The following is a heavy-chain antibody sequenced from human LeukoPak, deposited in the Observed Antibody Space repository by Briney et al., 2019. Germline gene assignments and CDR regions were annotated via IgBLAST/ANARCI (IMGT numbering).Heavy chain of an antibody. CDR2: IYYSGST. D-gene: IGHD3-3*01. Sequence: SETLSLTCTVSGGSISSSSYYWGWIRQPPGKGLEWIGSIYYSGSTYYNPSLKSRVTISVDTSKNQFSLKLSSVTAADTAVYYCARIGFLAWSIFPHWGQGTLVTVSS. J-gene: IGHJ1*01. CDR3: ARIGFLAWSIFPH. CDR1: GGSISSSSYY. V-gene: IGHV4-39*01.